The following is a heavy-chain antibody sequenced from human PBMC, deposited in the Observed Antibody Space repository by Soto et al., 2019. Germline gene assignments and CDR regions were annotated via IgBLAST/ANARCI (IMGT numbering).Heavy chain of an antibody. V-gene: IGHV4-39*01. D-gene: IGHD3-22*01. CDR2: SYDDAST. CDR1: GDSIRNRNYY. Sequence: QLQLQGSGPGLVKPSETLSLSCSVSGDSIRNRNYYWAWIRQPPGKGLEGIVSSYDDASTFYNPSRKCRVTISIDTSKKQLALKVTSVASAGAAVYYCAGGIYLGGIGYYLDFWGQGTLVTVSS. CDR3: AGGIYLGGIGYYLDF. J-gene: IGHJ4*02.